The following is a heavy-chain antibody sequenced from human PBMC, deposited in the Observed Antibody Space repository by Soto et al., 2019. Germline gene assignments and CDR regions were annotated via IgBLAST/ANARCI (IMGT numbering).Heavy chain of an antibody. CDR2: IYDSGST. CDR1: GGSISSSSYY. Sequence: QLQLQESGPGLVKPSETLSLTCTVSGGSISSSSYYWGWIRQPPGKGLEWIGSIYDSGSTYYNPSRQSRVTISVDTSKNQVSLKLSSVTAEDTAVYYCAGGGSGYYFFDYWGQGTLVTVSS. CDR3: AGGGSGYYFFDY. D-gene: IGHD3-3*01. V-gene: IGHV4-39*01. J-gene: IGHJ4*02.